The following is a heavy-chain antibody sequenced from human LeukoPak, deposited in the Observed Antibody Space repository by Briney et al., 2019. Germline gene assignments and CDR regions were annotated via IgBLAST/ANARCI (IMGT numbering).Heavy chain of an antibody. D-gene: IGHD2-2*01. Sequence: SETLSLTCTVSGGSISSSNYYWGWIRQPPGKGLEWIGSIYYSGSTYYNPSLKSRVTISVDTSKNQFSLKLSSVTAADTAVYYCAPMGVPAATLLGIYNWFDPWGQGTLVTVSS. J-gene: IGHJ5*02. CDR3: APMGVPAATLLGIYNWFDP. CDR1: GGSISSSNYY. V-gene: IGHV4-39*01. CDR2: IYYSGST.